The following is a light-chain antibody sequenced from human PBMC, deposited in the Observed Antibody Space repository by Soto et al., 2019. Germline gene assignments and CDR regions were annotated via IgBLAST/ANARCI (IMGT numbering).Light chain of an antibody. Sequence: DVQMTQSPSTLSASVGDRVTITCRASQPINSWLAWFQQKPGKAPQLLIHDASSLESGVPPRFSGFGFGTDFTLTITNLQPDDVSTYYCQQYKTSPFTFGQGTKLEIK. CDR3: QQYKTSPFT. V-gene: IGKV1-5*01. J-gene: IGKJ2*01. CDR1: QPINSW. CDR2: DAS.